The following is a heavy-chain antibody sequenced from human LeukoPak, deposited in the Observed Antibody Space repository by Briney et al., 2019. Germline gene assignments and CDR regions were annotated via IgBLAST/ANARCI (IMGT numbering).Heavy chain of an antibody. CDR1: GFTFSTYS. D-gene: IGHD6-6*01. Sequence: GASLRLSCAASGFTFSTYSMNWVRQAPGKGLEWVSSTRSSGSYIYYADTVKGRFTISRDNAKNSLYLQMNSLRAEDTAVYYCARDSSSSYYYYYGMDVWGQGTTVTVSS. J-gene: IGHJ6*02. CDR3: ARDSSSSYYYYYGMDV. V-gene: IGHV3-21*01. CDR2: TRSSGSYI.